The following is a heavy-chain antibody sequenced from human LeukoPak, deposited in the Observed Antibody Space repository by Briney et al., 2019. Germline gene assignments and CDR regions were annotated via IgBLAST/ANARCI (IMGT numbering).Heavy chain of an antibody. D-gene: IGHD3-10*01. J-gene: IGHJ5*02. V-gene: IGHV4-61*02. CDR3: ARLYYGSGSPKFDP. Sequence: PSETLSLTCTVSGGSISSGSYYWSWIRQPAGKGLEWIGRVYTSGSTNYNPSLKSRVTISVDTSKNQFSLKLSSVTAADTAVYYCARLYYGSGSPKFDPWGQGTLVTVSS. CDR2: VYTSGST. CDR1: GGSISSGSYY.